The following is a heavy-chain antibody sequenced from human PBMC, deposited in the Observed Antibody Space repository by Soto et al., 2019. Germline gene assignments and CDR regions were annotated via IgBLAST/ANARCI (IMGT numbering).Heavy chain of an antibody. J-gene: IGHJ4*02. D-gene: IGHD3-10*01. CDR1: GGTFSSYA. V-gene: IGHV1-69*06. CDR3: ARTDYYGSGSPEF. CDR2: IIPIFGTA. Sequence: QVQPVQSGAEVKKPGSSVKVSCKASGGTFSSYAISWVRQAPGQGLEWMGGIIPIFGTANYAQKFQGRVTITADKSPSTAYMELSSLRSEDTAVYYCARTDYYGSGSPEFWGQGTLVTVSS.